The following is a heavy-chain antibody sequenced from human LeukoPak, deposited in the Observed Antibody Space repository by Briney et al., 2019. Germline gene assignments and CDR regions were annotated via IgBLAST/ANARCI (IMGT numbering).Heavy chain of an antibody. CDR2: IIPIFGTA. CDR3: ARGRRAGLRYFDWLPNNWFDP. D-gene: IGHD3-9*01. J-gene: IGHJ5*02. Sequence: GASVKVSCKASGYTFTGYYMHWVRQAPGQGLEWMGGIIPIFGTANYAQKFQGRVTITADESTSTAYMELSSLRSEDTAVYYCARGRRAGLRYFDWLPNNWFDPWGQGTLVTVSS. V-gene: IGHV1-69*13. CDR1: GYTFTGYY.